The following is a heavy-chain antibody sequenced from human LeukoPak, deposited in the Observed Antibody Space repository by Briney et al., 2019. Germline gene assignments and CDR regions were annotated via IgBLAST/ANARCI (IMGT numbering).Heavy chain of an antibody. Sequence: PGVPLRLPCAPSGFPYSRYSMTGVRRAPGKGLEGVSSMSSGSRYIYYADSVRGRFTISRDNAKNSLYLLMNSLRAEDTAVYYCARDRPTGASRLFVVQWGQGTLVTVSS. CDR2: MSSGSRYI. CDR1: GFPYSRYS. J-gene: IGHJ4*02. CDR3: ARDRPTGASRLFVVQ. D-gene: IGHD3-3*01. V-gene: IGHV3-21*01.